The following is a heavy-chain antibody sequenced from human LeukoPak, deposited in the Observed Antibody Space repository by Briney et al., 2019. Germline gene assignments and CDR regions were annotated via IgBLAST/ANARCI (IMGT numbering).Heavy chain of an antibody. V-gene: IGHV3-23*01. J-gene: IGHJ4*02. CDR3: SKGRALEVVAAFNY. CDR2: ISGSGANT. D-gene: IGHD2-15*01. CDR1: GLTFSNYA. Sequence: GGSLRLSCAASGLTFSNYAMSWVRRAPGRGLEWVSTISGSGANTYYADSVKGRFTISRDNSKNTLYLQMNSLRADDTAIYYCSKGRALEVVAAFNYWGQGTVVTASS.